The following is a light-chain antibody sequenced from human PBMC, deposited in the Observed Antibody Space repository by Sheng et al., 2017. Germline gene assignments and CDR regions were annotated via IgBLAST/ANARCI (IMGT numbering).Light chain of an antibody. Sequence: QSVLTQPPSVSGAPGQRVTISCTGTSSDIGAHDFVSWYQQHPGKAPKLIIYYVTDRPSGVSTRFSGSKSGNTASLTISGVQAEDEADYYCTSYTNSFTYVFGTGTKVTVL. CDR3: TSYTNSFTYV. V-gene: IGLV2-14*03. CDR1: SSDIGAHDF. J-gene: IGLJ1*01. CDR2: YVT.